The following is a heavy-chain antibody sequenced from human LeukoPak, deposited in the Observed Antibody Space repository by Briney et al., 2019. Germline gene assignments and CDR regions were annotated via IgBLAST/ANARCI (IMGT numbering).Heavy chain of an antibody. Sequence: GGSLRLSCAASRFTFSSYWMSWVRQAPGKGLEWVANIKQDGSEKYYVDSVKGRFTISRDNAKNSLYLQMNSLRAEDTAVYYCARDDATATDYWGQGTLVTVSS. V-gene: IGHV3-7*01. CDR3: ARDDATATDY. J-gene: IGHJ4*02. D-gene: IGHD2-15*01. CDR1: RFTFSSYW. CDR2: IKQDGSEK.